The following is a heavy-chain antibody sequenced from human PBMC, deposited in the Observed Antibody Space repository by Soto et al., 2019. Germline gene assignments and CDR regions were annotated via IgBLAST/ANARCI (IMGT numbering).Heavy chain of an antibody. CDR2: ISYDGSNK. D-gene: IGHD3-9*01. CDR1: GWTFSSDG. CDR3: AKDLLRYFDWSPMDV. Sequence: GGALRRSGAACGWTFSSDGMHWVRQAAGKVLGWVAFISYDGSNKYYADSVKGRFTISRDNSKNTLYLQMNSLRAEDTAVYYCAKDLLRYFDWSPMDVWGQGTTVTVSS. V-gene: IGHV3-30*18. J-gene: IGHJ6*02.